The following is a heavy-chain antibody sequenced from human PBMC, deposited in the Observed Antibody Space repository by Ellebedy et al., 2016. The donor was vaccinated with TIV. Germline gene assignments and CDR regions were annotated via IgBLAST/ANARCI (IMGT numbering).Heavy chain of an antibody. D-gene: IGHD7-27*01. CDR2: MAEYDGRT. Sequence: GESLKISCAASGFIFSAYVMAWVRQVPGKGLEWVSAMAEYDGRTFYADSVRGRFTISRDNSANILFLHMHSLRAEDTAIYYCTKRAENWGFFDYWGQGARVTVPS. J-gene: IGHJ4*02. CDR1: GFIFSAYV. V-gene: IGHV3-23*01. CDR3: TKRAENWGFFDY.